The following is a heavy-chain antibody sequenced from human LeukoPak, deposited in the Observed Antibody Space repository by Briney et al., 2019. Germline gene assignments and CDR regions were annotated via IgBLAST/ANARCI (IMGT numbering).Heavy chain of an antibody. CDR3: ARDRKGIVATITDY. V-gene: IGHV3-9*01. Sequence: GRSLRLSCAASGFTFDDYAMHWVRQAPGKGLEWVSGISWNSGSIGYADSVKGRFTISRDNAKNSLYLQMNSLRAEDTAVYYCARDRKGIVATITDYWGQGTLVTVSS. CDR2: ISWNSGSI. J-gene: IGHJ4*02. D-gene: IGHD5-12*01. CDR1: GFTFDDYA.